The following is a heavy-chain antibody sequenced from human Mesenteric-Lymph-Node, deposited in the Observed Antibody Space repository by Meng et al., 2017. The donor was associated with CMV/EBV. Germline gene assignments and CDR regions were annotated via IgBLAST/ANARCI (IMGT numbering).Heavy chain of an antibody. J-gene: IGHJ5*01. D-gene: IGHD3-10*01. Sequence: SISSRTWWSWVRQPPGKGLEWIAEIYHRGITNYNPSLKSRVTISVDISKNQFSLRLTSVTAADTAVYYCARDGRGYFGAGSFSWFDSWGQGTLVTVSS. CDR1: SISSRTW. V-gene: IGHV4-4*02. CDR2: IYHRGIT. CDR3: ARDGRGYFGAGSFSWFDS.